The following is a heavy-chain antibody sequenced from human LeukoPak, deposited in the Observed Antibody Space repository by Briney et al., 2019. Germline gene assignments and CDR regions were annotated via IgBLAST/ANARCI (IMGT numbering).Heavy chain of an antibody. J-gene: IGHJ5*02. CDR2: INPSGGST. CDR3: ARGRVEQQLVRLLHWFDP. CDR1: GYTLTELS. Sequence: ASVKVSCKVSGYTLTELSMHWVRQAPGQGLEWMGIINPSGGSTSYAQKFQGRVTMTRDTSTSTVYMELSSLRSEDTAVYYCARGRVEQQLVRLLHWFDPWGQGTLVTVSS. V-gene: IGHV1-46*01. D-gene: IGHD6-13*01.